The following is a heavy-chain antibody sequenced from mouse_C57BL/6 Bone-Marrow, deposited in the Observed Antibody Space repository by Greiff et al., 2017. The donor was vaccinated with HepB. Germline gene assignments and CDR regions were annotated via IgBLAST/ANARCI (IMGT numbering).Heavy chain of an antibody. J-gene: IGHJ4*01. D-gene: IGHD1-1*01. Sequence: EVQGVESGEGLVKPGGSLKLSCAASGFTFSSYAMSWVRQTPGRRLEWVAYISSGGDYINYADTVKGRFTIARDNARNTLYLQMSSLKSEDTDMYYCTRNYGSSHYAMDYWGQGTSVTVSS. CDR2: ISSGGDYI. CDR1: GFTFSSYA. V-gene: IGHV5-9-1*02. CDR3: TRNYGSSHYAMDY.